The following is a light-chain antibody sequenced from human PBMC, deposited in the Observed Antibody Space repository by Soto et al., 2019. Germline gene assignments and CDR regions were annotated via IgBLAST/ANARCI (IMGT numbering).Light chain of an antibody. CDR2: GAS. CDR1: QSVSSN. V-gene: IGKV3-15*01. J-gene: IGKJ1*01. CDR3: QQYGSSSWT. Sequence: EIVMTQSPATLSVFPGERATLSCRASQSVSSNLAWYQQKPGQAPRLLIYGASTRATGIPARFSGSGSGTEFTLIISRLEPEDFAVYYCQQYGSSSWTFGQGTKVDIK.